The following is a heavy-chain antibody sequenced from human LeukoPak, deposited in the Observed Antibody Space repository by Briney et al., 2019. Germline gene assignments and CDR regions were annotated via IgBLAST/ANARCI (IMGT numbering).Heavy chain of an antibody. CDR2: ISGSGGGT. V-gene: IGHV3-23*01. CDR1: GFTFSTYA. CDR3: AKDKGYIVVVPDYAMDV. D-gene: IGHD2-2*01. J-gene: IGHJ6*02. Sequence: PGGSLRLSCAASGFTFSTYAMTWVRQAPGKGLQWVSAISGSGGGTYYADSVKGRFTISRDNSKNTLYLQMNSLRAEDTAVYYCAKDKGYIVVVPDYAMDVWGQGTTVTVSS.